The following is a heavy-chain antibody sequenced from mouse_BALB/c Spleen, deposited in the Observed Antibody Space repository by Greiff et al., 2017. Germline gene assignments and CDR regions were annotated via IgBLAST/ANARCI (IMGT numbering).Heavy chain of an antibody. CDR2: IYPGDGDT. J-gene: IGHJ2*01. V-gene: IGHV1-87*01. D-gene: IGHD1-1*01. CDR3: ALSSLDY. CDR1: GYTFTSYW. Sequence: VQLQESGAELARPGASVKLSCKASGYTFTSYWMQWVKQRPGQGLEWIGAIYPGDGDTRYTQKFKGKATLTADKSSSTAYMQLSSLASEDSAVYYCALSSLDYWGQGTTLTVSS.